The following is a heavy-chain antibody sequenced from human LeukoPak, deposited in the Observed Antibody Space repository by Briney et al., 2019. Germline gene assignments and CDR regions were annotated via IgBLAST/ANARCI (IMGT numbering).Heavy chain of an antibody. D-gene: IGHD6-25*01. CDR1: GGSFSGYY. CDR3: ARVPYGSARRPADY. V-gene: IGHV4-34*01. Sequence: PSETLSLTCAVYGGSFSGYYWSWIRQPPGKGVEWIGEINHSGSTNYNPSLKSRVTISVDTSKNQFSLKLSSVTAADTAVYYCARVPYGSARRPADYWGQGTLVTVSS. J-gene: IGHJ4*02. CDR2: INHSGST.